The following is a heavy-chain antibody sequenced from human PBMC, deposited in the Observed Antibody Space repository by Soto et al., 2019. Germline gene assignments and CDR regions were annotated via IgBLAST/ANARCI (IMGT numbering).Heavy chain of an antibody. CDR1: GFSFNAYA. V-gene: IGHV3-23*01. CDR3: ATTAAGYRSFDS. J-gene: IGHJ4*02. D-gene: IGHD6-13*01. CDR2: VSGGGAAT. Sequence: VQLLESGGGLIQPGGSLRLSCAASGFSFNAYAMSWVRQAPGKGLEWVSTVSGGGAATFYVDSGKGRFTISRDNSKNTLELQMNSLRAEDTAVYYCATTAAGYRSFDSWGQGTLVTVSS.